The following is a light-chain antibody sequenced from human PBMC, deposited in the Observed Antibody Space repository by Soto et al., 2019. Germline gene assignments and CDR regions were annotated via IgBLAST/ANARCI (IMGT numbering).Light chain of an antibody. CDR3: QQYGSSPPT. Sequence: EMVLTQSPGTLSLSPGERATLSCRASRSVTGDYVAWYQQTPGQAPRLLIYAAATRATGIPERFSGSGSGTDFTLTISRREPEDFAVYCCQQYGSSPPTFGQGKRLEIK. V-gene: IGKV3-20*01. CDR2: AAA. CDR1: RSVTGDY. J-gene: IGKJ5*01.